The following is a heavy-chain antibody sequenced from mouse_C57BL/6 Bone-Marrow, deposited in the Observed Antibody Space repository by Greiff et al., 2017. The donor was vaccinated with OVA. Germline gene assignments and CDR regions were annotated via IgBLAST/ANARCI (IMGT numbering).Heavy chain of an antibody. CDR2: IYPRSGNT. D-gene: IGHD1-1*01. CDR1: GYTFTSYG. CDR3: ARVDYYGVYWYFDV. J-gene: IGHJ1*03. V-gene: IGHV1-81*01. Sequence: QVHVKQSGAELARPGASVKLSCKASGYTFTSYGISWVKQRTGQGLEWIGEIYPRSGNTYYNEKFKGKATLTADKSSSTAYMELRSLTSEDSAVYFCARVDYYGVYWYFDVWGTGTTVTVSS.